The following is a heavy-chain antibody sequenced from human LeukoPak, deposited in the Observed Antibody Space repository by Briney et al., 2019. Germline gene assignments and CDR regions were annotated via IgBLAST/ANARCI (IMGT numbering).Heavy chain of an antibody. Sequence: SETLSLTCAVSGGSISSSNWWSWVRQPPGKGLEWIGEIYHSGSTNYNPSLKSRVTISVDKSKNQFSLKLSSVTAEDTAVYYCAKGGGSSWYHFSITYWGQGTLVTVSS. V-gene: IGHV4-4*02. CDR1: GGSISSSNW. CDR2: IYHSGST. D-gene: IGHD6-13*01. J-gene: IGHJ4*02. CDR3: AKGGGSSWYHFSITY.